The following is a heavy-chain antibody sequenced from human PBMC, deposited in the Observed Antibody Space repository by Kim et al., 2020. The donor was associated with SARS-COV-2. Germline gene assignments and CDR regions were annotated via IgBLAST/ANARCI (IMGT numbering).Heavy chain of an antibody. CDR2: ISYDGSNK. Sequence: GESLRLSCAASGFTFSSYAMHWVRQAPGKGLEWVAVISYDGSNKYYADSVKGRFTISRDNSKNTLYLQMNSLRAEDTAVYYCARDRVPAAIAWMDVWGQGTTVTVSS. D-gene: IGHD2-2*01. CDR1: GFTFSSYA. CDR3: ARDRVPAAIAWMDV. V-gene: IGHV3-30-3*01. J-gene: IGHJ6*02.